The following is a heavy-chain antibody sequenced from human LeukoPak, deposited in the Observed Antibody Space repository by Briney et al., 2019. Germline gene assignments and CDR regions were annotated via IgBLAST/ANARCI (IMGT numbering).Heavy chain of an antibody. V-gene: IGHV3-30*03. CDR2: ISYDGSNK. J-gene: IGHJ4*02. CDR1: GFTFSSYG. Sequence: GGSLRLSCAASGFTFSSYGMHWVRQAPGKGLEWVAVISYDGSNKYYADSVKGRFTISRDNAKNSLYLQMNSLRAEDTAVYYCARDPSGYSSVDYWGQGTLVTVSS. CDR3: ARDPSGYSSVDY. D-gene: IGHD6-19*01.